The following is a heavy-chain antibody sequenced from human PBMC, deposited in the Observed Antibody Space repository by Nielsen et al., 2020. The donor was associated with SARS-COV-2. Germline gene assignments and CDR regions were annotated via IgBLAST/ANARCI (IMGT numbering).Heavy chain of an antibody. CDR3: AREGPPFDL. CDR1: GGSISSYY. J-gene: IGHJ2*01. V-gene: IGHV4-59*01. CDR2: TYYSGST. Sequence: SETLSLTCTVSGGSISSYYWSWIRQPPGRGLEWIGYTYYSGSTNYNPSLKSRVTISVDTSKNQFSLKLSSVTAADTAVYYCAREGPPFDLWGRGTLVTVSS.